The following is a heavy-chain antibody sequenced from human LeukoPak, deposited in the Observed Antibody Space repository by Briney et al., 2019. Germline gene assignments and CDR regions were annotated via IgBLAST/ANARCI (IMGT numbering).Heavy chain of an antibody. CDR1: GGTFTSYA. CDR3: ARQGSKVYYYGSEIFDY. J-gene: IGHJ4*02. Sequence: PVKVSCKASGGTFTSYAISWVRQAPGQGLEWMGRIIPILGIANYAQKFQGRVTNTADKSTSTAYMELSSLRSEDTAVYYCARQGSKVYYYGSEIFDYWGQGTLVTVSS. V-gene: IGHV1-69*04. CDR2: IIPILGIA. D-gene: IGHD3-10*01.